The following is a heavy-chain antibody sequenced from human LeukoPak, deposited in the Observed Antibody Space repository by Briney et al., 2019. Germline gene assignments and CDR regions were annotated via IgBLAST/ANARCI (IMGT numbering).Heavy chain of an antibody. V-gene: IGHV3-21*01. D-gene: IGHD3-10*02. Sequence: PGGSLRLSCAASGFTFSSYTMNWVRQAPGKGLEWVSSITISSNSLHYADSVKGRFTISRDNAKNSLHLQMNSLGAEDTAVYYCAELGITMIGGVWGKGTTVTISS. J-gene: IGHJ6*04. CDR3: AELGITMIGGV. CDR1: GFTFSSYT. CDR2: ITISSNSL.